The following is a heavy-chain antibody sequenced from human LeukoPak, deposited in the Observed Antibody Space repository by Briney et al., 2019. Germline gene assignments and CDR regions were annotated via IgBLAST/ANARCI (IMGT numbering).Heavy chain of an antibody. V-gene: IGHV3-64D*09. J-gene: IGHJ6*02. CDR2: ISDSGGST. CDR3: VRGYSSGPFGMDV. CDR1: GFPFSSYA. Sequence: GGSLRLSCSASGFPFSSYAMHWVRQAPGKGLEYVSAISDSGGSTYYADSVKGRFTISRDNSKNTLYLQMSSLRAEDTAVYFCVRGYSSGPFGMDVWGQGTTVTVSS. D-gene: IGHD2-15*01.